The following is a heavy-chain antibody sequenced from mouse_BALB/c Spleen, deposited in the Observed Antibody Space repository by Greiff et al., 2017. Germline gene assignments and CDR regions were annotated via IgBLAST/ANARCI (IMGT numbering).Heavy chain of an antibody. CDR1: GFTFSSYT. V-gene: IGHV5-6-4*01. Sequence: EVKLVESGGGLVKPGGSLKLSCAASGFTFSSYTMSWVRQTPEKRLEWVATISSGGSYTYYPDSVKGRFTISRDNAKNTLYLQMSSLKSEDTAMYYCTREDGNYFAYWGQGTLVTVSA. CDR2: ISSGGSYT. J-gene: IGHJ3*01. D-gene: IGHD2-1*01. CDR3: TREDGNYFAY.